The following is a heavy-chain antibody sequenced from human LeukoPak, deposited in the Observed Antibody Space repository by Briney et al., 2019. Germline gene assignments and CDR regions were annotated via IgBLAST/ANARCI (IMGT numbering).Heavy chain of an antibody. CDR1: GGTFISYA. J-gene: IGHJ4*02. CDR3: ARDRQQFASGFDY. Sequence: ASVKVSCKASGGTFISYAISWVRQAPGQGLEWMGGIIPIFGTANYAQKFQGRVTITADKSTSTAYMELSSLRSDDTAVYYCARDRQQFASGFDYWGQGTLVTVSS. V-gene: IGHV1-69*06. D-gene: IGHD6-6*01. CDR2: IIPIFGTA.